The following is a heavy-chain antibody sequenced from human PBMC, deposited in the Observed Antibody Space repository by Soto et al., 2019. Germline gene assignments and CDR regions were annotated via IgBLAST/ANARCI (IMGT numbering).Heavy chain of an antibody. Sequence: SETLSLTCSVSGDSIRGGGHYWNWIRQLPGKGLEWIGYVYHSGSTHYNPPLRGRLTISIHTSKNQFSLRQIAVTAADTARYYCARDTGLAPTVWGYWGHGTQVTVSS. J-gene: IGHJ4*03. D-gene: IGHD7-27*01. CDR2: VYHSGST. CDR1: GDSIRGGGHY. CDR3: ARDTGLAPTVWGY. V-gene: IGHV4-31*03.